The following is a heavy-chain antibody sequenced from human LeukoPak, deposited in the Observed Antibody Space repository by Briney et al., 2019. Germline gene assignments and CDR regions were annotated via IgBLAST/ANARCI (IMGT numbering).Heavy chain of an antibody. CDR3: ARIRRFGELFDNFDY. D-gene: IGHD3-10*01. J-gene: IGHJ4*02. V-gene: IGHV4-34*01. CDR2: INHSGST. CDR1: GGSFSGYY. Sequence: SETLSLTSAVYGGSFSGYYWGWIRQPPGKGLEWIGEINHSGSTNYNPSLKSRVTISVDTSKNQFSLKLSSVTAADTAVYYCARIRRFGELFDNFDYWGQGTLVTISS.